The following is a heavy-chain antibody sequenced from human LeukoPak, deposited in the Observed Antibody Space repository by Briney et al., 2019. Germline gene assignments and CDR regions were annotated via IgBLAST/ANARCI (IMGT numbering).Heavy chain of an antibody. D-gene: IGHD3-9*01. CDR1: GFTFNTYG. J-gene: IGHJ4*02. CDR3: ARTYYDILTGYNPYFDY. Sequence: GGSLRLSCAASGFTFNTYGMSWVRQAPGKGLEWVSGISGSGGATYYADSVKGRFTISRDNAKNFLYLQMNSLRAEDTAVYYCARTYYDILTGYNPYFDYWGQGILVTVSS. CDR2: ISGSGGAT. V-gene: IGHV3-21*01.